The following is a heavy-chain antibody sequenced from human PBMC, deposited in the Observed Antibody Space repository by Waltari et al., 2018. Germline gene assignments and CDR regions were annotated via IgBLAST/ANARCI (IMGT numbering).Heavy chain of an antibody. CDR3: ALFYDSRGDYEGY. Sequence: QLQLQESGPGLVKPSETLSLTCTVSGGSISSSSYYWGWIRQPPGKGLEWIGSIYYSGSTYYNPPLKSRVTISVDTSKNQFSLKLSSVTAADTAVYYCALFYDSRGDYEGYWGQGTLVTVSS. J-gene: IGHJ4*02. CDR1: GGSISSSSYY. CDR2: IYYSGST. V-gene: IGHV4-39*07. D-gene: IGHD2-21*02.